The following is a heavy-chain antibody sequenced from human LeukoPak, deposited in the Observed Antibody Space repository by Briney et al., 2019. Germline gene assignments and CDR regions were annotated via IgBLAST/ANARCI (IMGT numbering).Heavy chain of an antibody. V-gene: IGHV3-20*04. CDR2: INWNGGST. D-gene: IGHD2-8*01. CDR1: GFTFDDYG. J-gene: IGHJ3*02. CDR3: AKSLDIVLMVYAINAFDI. Sequence: GGSLRLSCAASGFTFDDYGMSWVRQAPGKGLEWVSGINWNGGSTGYADSVKGRFTISRDNSKNTLYLQMNSLRAEDTAVYYCAKSLDIVLMVYAINAFDIWGQGTMVTVSS.